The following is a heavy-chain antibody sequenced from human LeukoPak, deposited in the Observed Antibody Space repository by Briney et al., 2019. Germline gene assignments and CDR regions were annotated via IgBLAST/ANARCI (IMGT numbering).Heavy chain of an antibody. J-gene: IGHJ4*02. CDR3: ARQVNSMAGTHFDV. CDR1: SGSIGSSNYY. Sequence: PSETLSLTCTVSSGSIGSSNYYWGWIRQPPGKGLEWIGSIYYSGIAYYNPTLKSRVTISVDASKSHFSLRLSPVTAADTAVYYCARQVNSMAGTHFDVWGLGTLVPVSS. D-gene: IGHD6-19*01. V-gene: IGHV4-39*01. CDR2: IYYSGIA.